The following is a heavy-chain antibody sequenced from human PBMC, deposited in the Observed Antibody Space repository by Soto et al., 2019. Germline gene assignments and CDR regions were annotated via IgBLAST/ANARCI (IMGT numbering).Heavy chain of an antibody. D-gene: IGHD6-19*01. CDR3: AISTVAGTHYYYYMYG. CDR2: INHSGST. V-gene: IGHV4-34*01. Sequence: SETLSLTCAVYGGSFSGYYWSWIRQPPGKGLEWIGEINHSGSTNYNPSLKSRVNISVDTSKNQFSLKLSSVTAADTAVYYCAISTVAGTHYYYYMYGWGKGTTVTVSS. CDR1: GGSFSGYY. J-gene: IGHJ6*03.